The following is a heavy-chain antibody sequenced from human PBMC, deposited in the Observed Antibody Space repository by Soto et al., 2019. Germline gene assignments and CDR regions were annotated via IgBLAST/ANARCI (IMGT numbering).Heavy chain of an antibody. CDR2: ISDSGHYI. CDR3: ARSGLALPCPASHSFVP. Sequence: PGGSVRLSCAASGFTFSTYGMNWVRQAPGKGLEWLSSISDSGHYIYYADSVKGRFTISRDNAKNSLFLQMNSLRGEDTAVYYCARSGLALPCPASHSFVPCVHGTLFTVPS. J-gene: IGHJ5*02. D-gene: IGHD3-22*01. V-gene: IGHV3-21*01. CDR1: GFTFSTYG.